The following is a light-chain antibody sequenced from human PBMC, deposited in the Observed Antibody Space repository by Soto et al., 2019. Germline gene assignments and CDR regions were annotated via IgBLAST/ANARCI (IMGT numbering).Light chain of an antibody. CDR3: CSYAGRYNEV. V-gene: IGLV2-11*01. CDR2: DVA. CDR1: TSDVGAYNF. Sequence: QSVLTQPRSVSGSPGHSVTISCSGTTSDVGAYNFVSWYQQHPGKAPKLMIFDVAKRPSGVPDRFSGSKSGNTASLTISGLQAEDAADYFCCSYAGRYNEVFGGGTKLTVL. J-gene: IGLJ2*01.